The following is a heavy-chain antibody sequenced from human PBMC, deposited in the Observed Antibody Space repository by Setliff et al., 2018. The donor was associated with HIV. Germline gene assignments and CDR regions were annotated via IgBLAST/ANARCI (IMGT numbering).Heavy chain of an antibody. CDR3: TTPEGDYDFWSGYSPIFDH. CDR2: IKSKTDGGTT. V-gene: IGHV3-15*01. J-gene: IGHJ4*02. D-gene: IGHD3-3*01. CDR1: GFTFTNAW. Sequence: GALRLSCATSGFTFTNAWMSWVRQAPGKGLEWVGRIKSKTDGGTTDYAAPVEGRFTISRDDSKNTLFLQMNSLKIEDTAVYYCTTPEGDYDFWSGYSPIFDHWGPGTLVTVSS.